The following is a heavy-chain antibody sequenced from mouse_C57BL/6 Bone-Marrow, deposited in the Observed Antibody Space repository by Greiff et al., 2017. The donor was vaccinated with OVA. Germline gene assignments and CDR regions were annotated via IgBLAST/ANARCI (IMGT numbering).Heavy chain of an antibody. Sequence: QVQLQQSGAELARPGASVKLSCKASGYTFTSYGISWVKQSTGQGLEWIGEIYPRSGNTYYNEKFKGKATLTADKSSSTAYMELRSLTSEDSAVYVCAREGGYDGYYPYWGQGTLVTVSA. J-gene: IGHJ3*01. V-gene: IGHV1-81*01. CDR1: GYTFTSYG. CDR2: IYPRSGNT. CDR3: AREGGYDGYYPY. D-gene: IGHD2-3*01.